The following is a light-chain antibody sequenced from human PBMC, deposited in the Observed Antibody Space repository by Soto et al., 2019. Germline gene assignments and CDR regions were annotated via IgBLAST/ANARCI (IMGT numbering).Light chain of an antibody. CDR1: QSVSSTL. CDR2: GVS. Sequence: ELVLTQSPVALSLSSGERATLSCMASQSVSSTLLTWYQQKPGQAPRLLIYGVSSRATGIPDRFSGSGSGTDFTLTISRVEPEDFAVYFCQHYGDSSWTFGQGSRVEIK. J-gene: IGKJ1*01. CDR3: QHYGDSSWT. V-gene: IGKV3-20*01.